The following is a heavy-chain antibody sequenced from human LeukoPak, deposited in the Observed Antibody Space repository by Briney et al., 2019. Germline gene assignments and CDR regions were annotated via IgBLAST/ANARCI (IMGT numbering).Heavy chain of an antibody. J-gene: IGHJ4*02. CDR1: GYTFTGYY. D-gene: IGHD3-3*01. V-gene: IGHV7-4-1*02. CDR3: ARESHDFWSGYYFSAGILTGYRVFDY. Sequence: ASVKVSCKASGYTFTGYYMHWVRQAPGQGLEWMGWINTNTGNPTYAQGFTGRFVFSLDTSVSTAYLQISSLKAEDTAVYYCARESHDFWSGYYFSAGILTGYRVFDYWGQGTLVTVSS. CDR2: INTNTGNP.